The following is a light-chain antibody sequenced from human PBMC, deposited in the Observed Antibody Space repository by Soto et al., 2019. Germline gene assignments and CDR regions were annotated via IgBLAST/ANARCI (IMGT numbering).Light chain of an antibody. V-gene: IGKV1-5*01. CDR3: QQYSTHST. Sequence: DIQMTQSPSTLSASVGDRVTITCRASQSISRWLACYQLKPGTAPKLLIYDVSNLQSGAPSRFSGSASGTEFTLTIGSLQPDDYALYYCQQYSTHSTFGQGTKLEI. CDR2: DVS. CDR1: QSISRW. J-gene: IGKJ2*01.